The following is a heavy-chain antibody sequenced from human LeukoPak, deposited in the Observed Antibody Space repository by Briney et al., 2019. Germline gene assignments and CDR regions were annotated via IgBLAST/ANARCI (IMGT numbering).Heavy chain of an antibody. CDR3: AKEDGRSGWSLDL. CDR1: GFTFGSYG. J-gene: IGHJ2*01. CDR2: IPYDGTNK. Sequence: GGSLRLSCAASGFTFGSYGMHWVRQAPGKGLEWVAFIPYDGTNKYYADSVKGRFSISRDNSKNTLYLQMNSLRAEDTAVYYCAKEDGRSGWSLDLWGRGTLVTVSS. D-gene: IGHD6-19*01. V-gene: IGHV3-30*02.